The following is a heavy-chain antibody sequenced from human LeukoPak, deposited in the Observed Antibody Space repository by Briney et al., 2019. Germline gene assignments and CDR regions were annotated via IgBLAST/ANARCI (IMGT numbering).Heavy chain of an antibody. CDR1: GFTFSSYS. CDR3: ARGPAGDFDY. V-gene: IGHV3-21*01. Sequence: GGSLRLSCAASGFTFSSYSMNRVRQAPGKGLEWVSSISSSSSYIYYADSVKGRFTISRDNAKNSLYLQMNSLRAEDTAVYYCARGPAGDFDYWGQGTLVTVSS. CDR2: ISSSSSYI. D-gene: IGHD6-25*01. J-gene: IGHJ4*02.